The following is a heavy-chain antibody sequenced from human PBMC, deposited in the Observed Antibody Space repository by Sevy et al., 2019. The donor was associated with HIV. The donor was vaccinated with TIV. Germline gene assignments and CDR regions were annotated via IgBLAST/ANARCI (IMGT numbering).Heavy chain of an antibody. CDR1: GFTFSSYA. J-gene: IGHJ6*02. D-gene: IGHD3-22*01. CDR3: AKVSSSGYFYYYGMDV. Sequence: GGSLRLSCAASGFTFSSYAMSWVRQAPGKGLEWVSAISGSGGSTYYADSVKGRFTISRDNSKNTLYLQMNSLRAEDTAVYYCAKVSSSGYFYYYGMDVWCQGTTVTVSS. V-gene: IGHV3-23*01. CDR2: ISGSGGST.